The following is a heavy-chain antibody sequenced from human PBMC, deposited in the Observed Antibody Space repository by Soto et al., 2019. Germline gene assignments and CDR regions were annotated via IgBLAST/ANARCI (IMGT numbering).Heavy chain of an antibody. D-gene: IGHD1-26*01. Sequence: EVQLLESGGGLVQPGGSLRLSCAASGFTFSSYAMSWVRQAPGKGLEWVSAISGSGGSTYYADSVKGRFTISRDNSKNTRYLQIGSLRAEDTAVYYCANIGGERGVGALGHYYYYGMDVWGQGTTVTVSS. V-gene: IGHV3-23*01. CDR1: GFTFSSYA. J-gene: IGHJ6*02. CDR2: ISGSGGST. CDR3: ANIGGERGVGALGHYYYYGMDV.